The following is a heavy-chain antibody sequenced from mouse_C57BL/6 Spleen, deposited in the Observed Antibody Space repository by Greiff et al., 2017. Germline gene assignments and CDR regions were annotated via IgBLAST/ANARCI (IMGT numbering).Heavy chain of an antibody. CDR2: ISDGGSYT. CDR3: ARSTGPYYFDY. Sequence: DVKLVESGGGLVKPGGSLKLSCAASGFTFSSYAMSWVRQTPEKRLAWVATISDGGSYTYYPDNVKGRFTISRDTAKNNLYLQMSHLESEDTAMYYCARSTGPYYFDYWGQGTTLTVSS. D-gene: IGHD4-1*02. J-gene: IGHJ2*01. V-gene: IGHV5-4*03. CDR1: GFTFSSYA.